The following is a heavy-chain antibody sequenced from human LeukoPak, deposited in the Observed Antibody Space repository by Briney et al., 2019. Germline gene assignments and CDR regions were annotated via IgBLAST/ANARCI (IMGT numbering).Heavy chain of an antibody. CDR1: GGTFLGGTSNKYA. D-gene: IGHD6-13*01. J-gene: IGHJ4*02. CDR2: ISAYNGNT. Sequence: ASVKVSCKASGGTFLGGTSNKYAMNWVRQAPGQGLEWMGWISAYNGNTNYAQKLQGRVTMTTDTSTSKAYMELRSLRSDDTAVYYCARDVIGQQPSPLGYWGQGTLVTVSS. CDR3: ARDVIGQQPSPLGY. V-gene: IGHV1-18*01.